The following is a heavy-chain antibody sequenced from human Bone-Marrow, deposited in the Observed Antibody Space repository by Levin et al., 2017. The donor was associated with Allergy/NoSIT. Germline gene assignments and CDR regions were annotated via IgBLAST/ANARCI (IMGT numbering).Heavy chain of an antibody. Sequence: ASVKVSCKASGYSFANYEINWVRQAPGQGPEWLGWMNPNTGETAYAEKFQGRVTMTRNTSISTAYMELRSLTSEDTAIYYCAREGGGIRRAGTSFHYYGLDVWGPGTSVTVSS. V-gene: IGHV1-8*01. D-gene: IGHD1-7*01. J-gene: IGHJ6*02. CDR1: GYSFANYE. CDR3: AREGGGIRRAGTSFHYYGLDV. CDR2: MNPNTGET.